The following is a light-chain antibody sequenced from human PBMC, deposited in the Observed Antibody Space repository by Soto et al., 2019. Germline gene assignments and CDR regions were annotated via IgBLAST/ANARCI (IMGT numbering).Light chain of an antibody. CDR3: QSYDSSKGV. V-gene: IGLV6-57*03. CDR2: EDN. CDR1: SGSIASNY. J-gene: IGLJ2*01. Sequence: NFMLTQPHSVSESPGKTVTISCTRSSGSIASNYVQWYQQRPGSAPTTVIYEDNQRPSGVADRFSGSIERSSNSASLTIAGLKAEDEADYYGQSYDSSKGVFGGGTKLTVL.